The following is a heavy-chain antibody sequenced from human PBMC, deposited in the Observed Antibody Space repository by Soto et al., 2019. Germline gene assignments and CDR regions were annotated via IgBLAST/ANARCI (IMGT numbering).Heavy chain of an antibody. J-gene: IGHJ4*02. CDR2: IYYSGST. CDR1: GGSISSSSYY. CDR3: ARHGVAALQFDY. Sequence: AETLSLTCTVSGGSISSSSYYWGWIRQPPGKGLEWIGTIYYSGSTYYNPSLKSRVTISVDTSKNQFSLKLHSVTAADTAVYYCARHGVAALQFDYSGQGTLVTVSS. V-gene: IGHV4-39*01. D-gene: IGHD6-25*01.